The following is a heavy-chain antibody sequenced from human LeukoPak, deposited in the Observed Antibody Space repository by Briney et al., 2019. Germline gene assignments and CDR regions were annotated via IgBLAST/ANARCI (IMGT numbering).Heavy chain of an antibody. D-gene: IGHD1-26*01. CDR2: ISGSGGST. CDR3: AKRSNGGSPPTGYYYMDV. J-gene: IGHJ6*03. Sequence: GGSLRLSCAASGFTFSSYAMSWVRQAPGKGLEWVSAISGSGGSTYYADSVKGRLTISRDNSKNTLYLQMNSLRAEDTAVYYCAKRSNGGSPPTGYYYMDVWGKGTTVTVSS. CDR1: GFTFSSYA. V-gene: IGHV3-23*01.